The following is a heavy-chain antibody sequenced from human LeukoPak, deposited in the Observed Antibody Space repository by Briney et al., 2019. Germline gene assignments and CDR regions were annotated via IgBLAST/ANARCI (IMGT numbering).Heavy chain of an antibody. J-gene: IGHJ4*02. V-gene: IGHV3-15*01. D-gene: IGHD3-22*01. CDR3: TTGVRDSSGYYNFDY. CDR2: IKSKTDGGTI. CDR1: GFTFSNAW. Sequence: GGSLRLFCAASGFTFSNAWMNWVRQSPVKGLEWVGRIKSKTDGGTIDYGAPVKGRFTISRDDSKNPLFLQMNSLKAEDTAMYHCTTGVRDSSGYYNFDYWGQGTLVTVSS.